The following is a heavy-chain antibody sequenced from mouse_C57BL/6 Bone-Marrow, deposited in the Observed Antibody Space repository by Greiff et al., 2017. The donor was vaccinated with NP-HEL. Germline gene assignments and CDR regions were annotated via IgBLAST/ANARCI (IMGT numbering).Heavy chain of an antibody. D-gene: IGHD1-1*01. V-gene: IGHV1-7*01. J-gene: IGHJ2*01. CDR2: INPSSGYT. CDR3: ARGLITAVVARDY. CDR1: GYTFTSYW. Sequence: VQLQQSGAELAKPGASVKLSCKASGYTFTSYWMHWVKQRPGQGLEWIGYINPSSGYTKYNQKFKDKATLTADKSSSTAYMQLSSLTYEDSAVYYCARGLITAVVARDYWGQGTTLTVSS.